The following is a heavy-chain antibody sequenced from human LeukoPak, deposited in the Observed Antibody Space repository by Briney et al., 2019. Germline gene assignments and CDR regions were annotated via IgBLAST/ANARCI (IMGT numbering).Heavy chain of an antibody. J-gene: IGHJ4*02. CDR2: IRSKTYGGTT. D-gene: IGHD6-13*01. CDR3: TRGVGQQLIPLDY. CDR1: GFTFGDYA. V-gene: IGHV3-49*03. Sequence: GGSLRLSCTASGFTFGDYAMSWFRQAPGKGLEWVGFIRSKTYGGTTGYAASVKDTFTISRDDSKSVVYLQMNSLKTEDTAFYYCTRGVGQQLIPLDYWGQGTLVTVSS.